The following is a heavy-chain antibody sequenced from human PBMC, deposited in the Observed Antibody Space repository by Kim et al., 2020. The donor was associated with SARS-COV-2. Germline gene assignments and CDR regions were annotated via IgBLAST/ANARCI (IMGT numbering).Heavy chain of an antibody. V-gene: IGHV1-58*01. Sequence: SVKVSCKASGFTFTSSAVQWVRQARGQRLEWIGWIVVGSGNTNYAQKFQERVTITRDMSTSTAYMELSSLRSEDTAVYYCAADPVGKWEPNTSFDYWGQGTLVTVSS. CDR1: GFTFTSSA. D-gene: IGHD1-26*01. J-gene: IGHJ4*02. CDR3: AADPVGKWEPNTSFDY. CDR2: IVVGSGNT.